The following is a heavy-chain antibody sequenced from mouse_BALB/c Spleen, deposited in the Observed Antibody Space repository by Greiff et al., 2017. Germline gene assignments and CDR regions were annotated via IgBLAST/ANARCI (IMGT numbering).Heavy chain of an antibody. CDR2: INPSSGYT. CDR1: GYTFTSYT. J-gene: IGHJ3*01. Sequence: VKLVESGAELARPGASVKMSCKASGYTFTSYTMHWVKQRPGQGLEWIGYINPSSGYTNYNQKFKDKATLTADKSSSTAYMQLSSLTSEDSAVYYCARRDYGNYLFAYWGQGTLVTVSA. CDR3: ARRDYGNYLFAY. V-gene: IGHV1-4*01. D-gene: IGHD2-1*01.